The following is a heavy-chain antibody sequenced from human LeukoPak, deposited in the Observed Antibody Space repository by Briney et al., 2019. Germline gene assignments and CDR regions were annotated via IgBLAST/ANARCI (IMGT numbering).Heavy chain of an antibody. CDR2: ISGSGGTT. J-gene: IGHJ4*02. CDR3: AKEGQGERITIFGVVPFDY. D-gene: IGHD3-3*01. Sequence: GGSLRLSCAASGFTVSSNYMSWVRQAPGKGLEWVSVISGSGGTTYYADSVRGRFTISRDNSKNTLYLQMNSLRAEDTAVYYCAKEGQGERITIFGVVPFDYWGQGTLVTVSS. CDR1: GFTVSSNY. V-gene: IGHV3-23*01.